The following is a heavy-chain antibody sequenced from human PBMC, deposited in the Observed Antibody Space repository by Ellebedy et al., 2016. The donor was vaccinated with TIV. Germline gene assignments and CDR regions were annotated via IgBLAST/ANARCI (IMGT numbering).Heavy chain of an antibody. Sequence: AASVKVSCKASGYTFTGYYMHWVRQAPGQGLEWMGIINPSGGSTSYAQKFQGRVTMTRDTSTSTVYMELSSLRSEDTAVYYCARDPILGSYYDYFDYWGQGTLVTVSS. V-gene: IGHV1-46*01. D-gene: IGHD1-26*01. CDR1: GYTFTGYY. CDR3: ARDPILGSYYDYFDY. J-gene: IGHJ4*02. CDR2: INPSGGST.